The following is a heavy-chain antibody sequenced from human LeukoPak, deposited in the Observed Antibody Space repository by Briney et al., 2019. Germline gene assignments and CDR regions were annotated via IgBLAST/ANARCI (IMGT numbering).Heavy chain of an antibody. CDR3: ARDDGSGSCIY. D-gene: IGHD3-10*01. CDR2: ISYDGSNK. J-gene: IGHJ4*02. V-gene: IGHV3-30-3*01. Sequence: PGRSLRLSCAASGFTFSSYAMHWVRQAPGKGLEWVAVISYDGSNKYYADSVKGRFTISRDNSKNTLYLQMNSLRAEDTAVYYCARDDGSGSCIYWGQGTLVTVSS. CDR1: GFTFSSYA.